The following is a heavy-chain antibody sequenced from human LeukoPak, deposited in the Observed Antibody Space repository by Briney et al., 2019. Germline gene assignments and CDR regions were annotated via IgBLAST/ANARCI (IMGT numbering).Heavy chain of an antibody. V-gene: IGHV1-8*01. Sequence: ASVKVSCKASGYTFTSYDINWVRQATGQGLEWMGWMNPNSGNTGYAQKFQGRVTMTRNTSISTAYMELSSLRSEDTAVYYCAGSVDTAMVTFDYWGQGTLVTVSS. CDR2: MNPNSGNT. D-gene: IGHD5-18*01. J-gene: IGHJ4*02. CDR1: GYTFTSYD. CDR3: AGSVDTAMVTFDY.